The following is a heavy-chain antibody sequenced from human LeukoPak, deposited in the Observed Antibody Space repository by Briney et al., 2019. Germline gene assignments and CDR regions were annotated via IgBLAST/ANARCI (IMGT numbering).Heavy chain of an antibody. CDR1: GGSISSYY. D-gene: IGHD3-3*01. Sequence: SETLSLTCNVSGGSISSYYWSWIRQPPGKGLEWIGYIYYSGSTNYNPSLKSRVTISVDTSKNQFSLKLSSVTAADTAVYYCARAAWASYDFWSGYSYYFDYWGQGTLVTVSS. CDR3: ARAAWASYDFWSGYSYYFDY. CDR2: IYYSGST. V-gene: IGHV4-59*01. J-gene: IGHJ4*02.